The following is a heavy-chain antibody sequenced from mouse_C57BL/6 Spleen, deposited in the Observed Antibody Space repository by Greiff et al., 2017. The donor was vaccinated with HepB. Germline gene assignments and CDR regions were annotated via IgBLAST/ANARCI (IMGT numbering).Heavy chain of an antibody. CDR3: ARWAVTTVVEDYAMDY. D-gene: IGHD1-1*01. V-gene: IGHV1-18*01. CDR1: GYTFTDYN. Sequence: EVQLQQSGPELVKPGASVKIPCKASGYTFTDYNMDWVKQSHGKSLEWIGDINPNNGGTIYNQKFKGKATLTVDKSSSTAYMELRSLTSEDTAVYYCARWAVTTVVEDYAMDYWGQGTSVTVSS. CDR2: INPNNGGT. J-gene: IGHJ4*01.